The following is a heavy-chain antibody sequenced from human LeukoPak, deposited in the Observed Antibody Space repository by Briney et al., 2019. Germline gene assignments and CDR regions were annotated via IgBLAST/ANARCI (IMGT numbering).Heavy chain of an antibody. D-gene: IGHD6-19*01. V-gene: IGHV4-4*07. CDR3: ARREYSTGWSFDK. J-gene: IGHJ4*02. CDR2: IHTSGST. CDR1: GGSISNNQ. Sequence: PSETLSLTCTVSGGSISNNQWTWIRQPAGKGLEWIGQIHTSGSTNYNPPLKSRVTMSIDTAENQVSLTMRSVTAADTALYYCARREYSTGWSFDKWGQGTLATVSS.